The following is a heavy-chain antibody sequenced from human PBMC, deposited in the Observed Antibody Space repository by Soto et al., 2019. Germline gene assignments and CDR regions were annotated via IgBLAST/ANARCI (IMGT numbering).Heavy chain of an antibody. CDR1: GFTFRSYA. J-gene: IGHJ3*02. CDR2: TGGGGVST. Sequence: EVQLLESGGGLVEPGGSQRLSCAASGFTFRSYAMTWVRQAPGKGLEWVSYTGGGGVSTYYADSVKGRFTSSRDDSKNTLYLQMNSLRAEDTALYYCAKIVGGGSHHDAFDIWGQGTMVTVSS. CDR3: AKIVGGGSHHDAFDI. D-gene: IGHD2-15*01. V-gene: IGHV3-23*01.